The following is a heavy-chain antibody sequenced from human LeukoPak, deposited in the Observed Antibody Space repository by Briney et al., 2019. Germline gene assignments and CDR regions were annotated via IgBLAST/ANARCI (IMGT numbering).Heavy chain of an antibody. CDR2: IYYSGST. CDR1: GGSISSYY. D-gene: IGHD5-12*01. CDR3: ARHGNSGYDYFDY. V-gene: IGHV4-39*01. Sequence: PPETLSLTCTVSGGSISSYYWSRIRQHAGKGPEGNGSIYYSGSTYYNPSLKSRVTISVDTSKTQFSLKLSSVTAADTAVYYCARHGNSGYDYFDYWGQGTLVTVSS. J-gene: IGHJ4*02.